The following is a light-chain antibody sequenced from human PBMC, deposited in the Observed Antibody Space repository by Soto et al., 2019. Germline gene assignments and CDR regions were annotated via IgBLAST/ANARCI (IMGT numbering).Light chain of an antibody. CDR2: KVS. J-gene: IGKJ3*01. CDR3: QQYNTWPPFA. Sequence: DVVMTQSPLSLPVTLGQPASISCRSSQSLVYSDGNTYLNWFQQRPGQSPRRLIYKVSNRDSGVPDRFSGSGSGTEFTLTISSLQSEDFAMYFCQQYNTWPPFAFGPGTKVDIK. CDR1: QSLVYSDGNTY. V-gene: IGKV2-30*01.